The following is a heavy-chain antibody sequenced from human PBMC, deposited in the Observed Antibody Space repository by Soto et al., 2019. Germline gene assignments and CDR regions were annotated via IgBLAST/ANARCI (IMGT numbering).Heavy chain of an antibody. CDR3: ARHGPLHAILTGLFDY. Sequence: QLQLQESGPGLVKPSETLSLTCTVSGGSISSSSYYWGWIRQPPGKGLEWIGSIYYSGSTYYNPSLKRRFTMSVDTSKHQFSLKLSSVTAADTAVYYCARHGPLHAILTGLFDYWGQGTLVTVSS. CDR1: GGSISSSSYY. CDR2: IYYSGST. D-gene: IGHD3-9*01. J-gene: IGHJ4*02. V-gene: IGHV4-39*01.